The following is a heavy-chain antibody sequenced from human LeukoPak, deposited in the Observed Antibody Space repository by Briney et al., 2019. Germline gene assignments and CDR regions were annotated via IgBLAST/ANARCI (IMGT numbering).Heavy chain of an antibody. V-gene: IGHV4-59*12. CDR3: ARSDATVTVSVWFDP. CDR1: GGSISSYY. Sequence: PSETLSLTCTVSGGSISSYYWSWIRQPPGKGLEWIGYIYYSGSTYYNPSLKSRVTISVDTSKNQFSLKLSSVTAADTAVYYCARSDATVTVSVWFDPWGQGTLVTVSS. J-gene: IGHJ5*02. D-gene: IGHD4-17*01. CDR2: IYYSGST.